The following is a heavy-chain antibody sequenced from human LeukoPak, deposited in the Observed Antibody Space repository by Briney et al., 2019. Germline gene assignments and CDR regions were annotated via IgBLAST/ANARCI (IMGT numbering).Heavy chain of an antibody. V-gene: IGHV4-59*01. D-gene: IGHD5-18*01. CDR3: ARDQLWFGY. J-gene: IGHJ4*02. Sequence: KPSETLSLTCTVSGGSISSYYWSWIRQPPGKGLEWIGYIYYSGSTNYNPSLKSRVTISVDTSKNQFSLRLSSVTAADTAVYYCARDQLWFGYWGQGTLVTVSS. CDR2: IYYSGST. CDR1: GGSISSYY.